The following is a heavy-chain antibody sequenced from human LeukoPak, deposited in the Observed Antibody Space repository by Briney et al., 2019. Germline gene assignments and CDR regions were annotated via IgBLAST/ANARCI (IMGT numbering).Heavy chain of an antibody. V-gene: IGHV1-3*01. CDR2: INAGNGNT. Sequence: ASVKVSCKASGYTVTSYAMHWVRQAPGQRLEWMGWINAGNGNTKYSQKFQGRVTITRDTSASTAYMELSSLRSEDTAVYYCASDSQSYYDSSGYADYWGQGTLVTVSS. CDR3: ASDSQSYYDSSGYADY. D-gene: IGHD3-22*01. CDR1: GYTVTSYA. J-gene: IGHJ4*02.